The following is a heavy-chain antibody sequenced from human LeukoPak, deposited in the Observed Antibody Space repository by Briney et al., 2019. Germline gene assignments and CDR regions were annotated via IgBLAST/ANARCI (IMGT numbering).Heavy chain of an antibody. CDR3: AKDRWPDSSSWYSFAHNWFDP. CDR2: ISSSSTTV. V-gene: IGHV3-48*01. Sequence: GGSLRLSCAASGFTFSSYSMMWVRQAPGKGLEWVSYISSSSTTVHYADSVKGRFTISRDNAKNSVYLQMNSLRAEDTAVYYCAKDRWPDSSSWYSFAHNWFDPWGQGTLVTVSS. CDR1: GFTFSSYS. J-gene: IGHJ5*02. D-gene: IGHD6-13*01.